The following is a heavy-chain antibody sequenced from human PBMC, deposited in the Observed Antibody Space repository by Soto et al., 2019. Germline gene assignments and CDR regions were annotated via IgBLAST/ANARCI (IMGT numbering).Heavy chain of an antibody. D-gene: IGHD1-20*01. CDR2: FYYGGSA. CDR3: SRQGAYIMTKIDY. J-gene: IGHJ4*02. Sequence: QLQLQESGPGLVKPSETLSLTCTVSGGSISNSSYYWGWIRQPPGKGLEWIGNFYYGGSANYNPSLESRVAISGDTSKNQFSLKLSSVIAADTAVYYCSRQGAYIMTKIDYWGQGTLVTVSS. CDR1: GGSISNSSYY. V-gene: IGHV4-39*01.